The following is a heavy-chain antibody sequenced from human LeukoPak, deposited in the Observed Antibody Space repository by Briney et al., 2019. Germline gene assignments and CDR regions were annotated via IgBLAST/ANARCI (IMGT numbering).Heavy chain of an antibody. Sequence: SETLSLTCTVSGGSISSGGYYWSWIRQHPGKGLEWIGYIYYSGSTYYNPSLKSRVIISVDTSKNQFSLKLSSVTAADTAVYYCARDGGHTAADYWGQGTLVTVSS. CDR3: ARDGGHTAADY. V-gene: IGHV4-31*03. D-gene: IGHD5-18*01. CDR1: GGSISSGGYY. CDR2: IYYSGST. J-gene: IGHJ4*02.